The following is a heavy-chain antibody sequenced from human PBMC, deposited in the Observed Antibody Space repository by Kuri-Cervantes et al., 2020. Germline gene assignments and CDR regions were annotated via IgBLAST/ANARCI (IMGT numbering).Heavy chain of an antibody. V-gene: IGHV1-8*02. Sequence: ASVKVSCKASGYTFTTYDINWVRQATGQGLEWMGWVNPKSGNKGYAQKLQDRATMTTDTSKSIAYMELRSLRSDDTAVYYCARGGPTGSGSYAWAWGQGTLVTVSS. J-gene: IGHJ4*02. D-gene: IGHD3-10*01. CDR3: ARGGPTGSGSYAWA. CDR2: VNPKSGNK. CDR1: GYTFTTYD.